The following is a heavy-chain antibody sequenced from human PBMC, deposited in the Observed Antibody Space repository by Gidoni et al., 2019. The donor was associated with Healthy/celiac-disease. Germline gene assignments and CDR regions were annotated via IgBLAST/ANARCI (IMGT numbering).Heavy chain of an antibody. CDR1: GFTFSSYA. CDR2: ISGSSGST. CDR3: ANPSRVGDY. J-gene: IGHJ4*02. V-gene: IGHV3-23*01. Sequence: VQLLASGGGLVQPGGSLIRSCAASGFTFSSYAMSWVRQAPGKGLQWVSAISGSSGSTYYADSVKGRFTISRDNSKNTLYLQMNSLRAEDTAVYYCANPSRVGDYWGQGTLVTVSS. D-gene: IGHD2-2*01.